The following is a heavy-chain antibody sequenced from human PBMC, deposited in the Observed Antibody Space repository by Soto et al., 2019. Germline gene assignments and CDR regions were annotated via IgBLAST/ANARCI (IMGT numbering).Heavy chain of an antibody. CDR1: GGSFSGYY. CDR3: ARGVYCSSTSCYWGMHV. CDR2: MNHGGTT. D-gene: IGHD2-2*01. Sequence: PSETLSLTCAVYGGSFSGYYWSWIRQPPGKGLEWIGEMNHGGTTSYNPSLKSRVTLSVDTSKNQFSLKLNSVPAADTAVYYCARGVYCSSTSCYWGMHVWGQGTTVTVSS. J-gene: IGHJ6*02. V-gene: IGHV4-34*01.